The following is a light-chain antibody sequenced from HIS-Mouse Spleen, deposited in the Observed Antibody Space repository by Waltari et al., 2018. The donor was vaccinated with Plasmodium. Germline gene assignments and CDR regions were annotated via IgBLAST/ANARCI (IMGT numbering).Light chain of an antibody. Sequence: SYELTQPPSVSVSPGQTARITCSGDALPTKYAYWYQQNSGQAPVLVIYEDSKRPSGIPERVSGSSSGTMATLTISGAEVEDEADYYCYSTDSSGNHRVFGGGTKLTVL. CDR1: ALPTKY. CDR3: YSTDSSGNHRV. CDR2: EDS. V-gene: IGLV3-10*01. J-gene: IGLJ3*02.